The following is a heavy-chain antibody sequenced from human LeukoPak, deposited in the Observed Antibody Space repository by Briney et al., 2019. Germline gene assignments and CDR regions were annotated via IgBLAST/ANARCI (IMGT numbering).Heavy chain of an antibody. CDR3: ARGRAAAGLYNWFDP. J-gene: IGHJ5*02. CDR1: GGSISSGGYS. V-gene: IGHV4-30-2*01. D-gene: IGHD6-13*01. Sequence: SETLSLTCAVSGGSISSGGYSWSWLRQPPGKGLEWIGYIYHSGSTYYNPSLKSRVTISVDRSKYQFSLKLSSVTAADTAVYYCARGRAAAGLYNWFDPWGQGTLVTVSS. CDR2: IYHSGST.